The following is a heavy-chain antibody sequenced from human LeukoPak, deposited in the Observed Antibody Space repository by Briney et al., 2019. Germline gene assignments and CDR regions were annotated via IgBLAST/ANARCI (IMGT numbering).Heavy chain of an antibody. Sequence: SETLSLTCTVSGGSISSYYWSWIRQPAGKGLEWIGRIYTSGSTNYNPSLKSRVTMSVDTSKNQFSLKLSSVTAADTAVYYCARKKEGGNIVVLAADEEGPYYYYMDVWGKGTTVTVSS. J-gene: IGHJ6*03. CDR1: GGSISSYY. CDR3: ARKKEGGNIVVLAADEEGPYYYYMDV. CDR2: IYTSGST. V-gene: IGHV4-4*07. D-gene: IGHD2-2*01.